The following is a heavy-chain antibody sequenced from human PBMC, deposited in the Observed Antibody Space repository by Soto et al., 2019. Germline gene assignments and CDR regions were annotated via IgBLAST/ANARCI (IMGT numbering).Heavy chain of an antibody. D-gene: IGHD3-22*01. CDR2: IDPSDSQT. Sequence: GESLKISCKGSGYSFAGYWITWVRQKPGKGLEWMGRIDPSDSQTYYSPSFRGHVTISVTKSITTVFLQWSSLTASDTAMYYCARQIYDSDTGPNFQYYFDSWGQGTPVTVSS. CDR1: GYSFAGYW. J-gene: IGHJ4*02. CDR3: ARQIYDSDTGPNFQYYFDS. V-gene: IGHV5-10-1*01.